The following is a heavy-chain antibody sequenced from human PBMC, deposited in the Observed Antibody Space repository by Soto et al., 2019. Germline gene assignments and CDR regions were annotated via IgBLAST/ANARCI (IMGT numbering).Heavy chain of an antibody. D-gene: IGHD6-19*01. J-gene: IGHJ5*02. CDR1: GDSIGSYY. CDR2: IYYSGST. Sequence: SETLSLTCTVSGDSIGSYYWSWIRQPPGKGLEWIGYIYYSGSTHYNPSLKSRVTISVDTSKSQFSLKLSSVTAADTAIYYYAAYITVAGPGWFDPWGQGTLVTVSS. CDR3: AAYITVAGPGWFDP. V-gene: IGHV4-59*08.